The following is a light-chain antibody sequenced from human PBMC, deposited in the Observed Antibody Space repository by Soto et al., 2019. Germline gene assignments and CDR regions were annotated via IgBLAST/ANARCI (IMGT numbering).Light chain of an antibody. CDR2: AAS. CDR3: QQLNSYPLT. J-gene: IGKJ3*01. Sequence: IQLTQSPSSLSAFVGDRVTITCRASQGISSYLAWYQQEPGKAPKLLIYAASTLQSGVPSRFSGSGSETDFTLTISSLQPEDFATYYCQQLNSYPLTFGPGTKVDIK. CDR1: QGISSY. V-gene: IGKV1-9*01.